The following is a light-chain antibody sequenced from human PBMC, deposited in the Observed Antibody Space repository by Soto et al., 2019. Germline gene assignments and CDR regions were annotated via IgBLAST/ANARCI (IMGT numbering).Light chain of an antibody. CDR2: GAS. J-gene: IGKJ5*01. V-gene: IGKV3-20*01. Sequence: EIVITQSPSTLSLSPVGRATLSCRASQGVSRRLAWYQQRPGQSPRLLISGASMRASGVPVRFIGSGSGTDFTLTITRLEPEDFAVYYCQQYGGSPITFGLGTRLEIK. CDR3: QQYGGSPIT. CDR1: QGVSRR.